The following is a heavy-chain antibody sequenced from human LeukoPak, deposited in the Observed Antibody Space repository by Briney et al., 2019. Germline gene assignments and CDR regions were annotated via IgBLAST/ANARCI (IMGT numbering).Heavy chain of an antibody. CDR3: AKGPLIEVAGTTWDH. Sequence: GGSLRLSCVASGITFTNYAMGWVRQSPGKGLEWVSTISRSGGTTFYTDSVKGRFTISRDSSKNTLNLQMNSLRADDTAVYYCAKGPLIEVAGTTWDHWGQGTLVTVSS. CDR2: ISRSGGTT. V-gene: IGHV3-23*01. D-gene: IGHD6-19*01. CDR1: GITFTNYA. J-gene: IGHJ4*02.